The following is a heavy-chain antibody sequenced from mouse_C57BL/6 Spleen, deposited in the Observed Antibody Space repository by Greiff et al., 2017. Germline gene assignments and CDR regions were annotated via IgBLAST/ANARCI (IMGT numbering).Heavy chain of an antibody. CDR1: GYTFTDYY. Sequence: EVKLQQSGPELVKPGASVKISCKASGYTFTDYYMNWVKQSHGKSLEWIGDINPNNGGTSYNQKFKGKATLTVDKSSSTAYMELRSLTSEDSAVYYCARRGDFDYWGQGTTLTVSP. J-gene: IGHJ2*01. CDR3: ARRGDFDY. V-gene: IGHV1-26*01. CDR2: INPNNGGT.